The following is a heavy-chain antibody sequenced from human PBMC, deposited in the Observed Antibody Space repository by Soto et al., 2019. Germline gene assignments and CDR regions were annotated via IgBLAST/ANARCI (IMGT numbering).Heavy chain of an antibody. CDR1: GFTFSSYG. D-gene: IGHD3-16*02. V-gene: IGHV3-33*01. J-gene: IGHJ4*02. CDR3: ARDGRYDYIWGSYRYVDY. Sequence: QVQLVESGGGVVQPGRSLRLSCAASGFTFSSYGMHWVRQAPGKGLEWEAVIWYDGSNKYYADSVKGRFTISRDNSKNTLYLQMNSLRAEDTAVYYCARDGRYDYIWGSYRYVDYWGQGTLVTVSS. CDR2: IWYDGSNK.